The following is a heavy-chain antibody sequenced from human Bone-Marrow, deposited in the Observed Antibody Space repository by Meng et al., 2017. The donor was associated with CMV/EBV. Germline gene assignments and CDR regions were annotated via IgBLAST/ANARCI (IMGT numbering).Heavy chain of an antibody. CDR2: INPNSGGT. J-gene: IGHJ3*02. CDR3: ARSLKGYYDSNRDAFEI. V-gene: IGHV1-69*10. D-gene: IGHD3-22*01. CDR1: GGTFSSYA. Sequence: SVKVSCKASGGTFSSYAISWVRQAPGQGLEWMGWINPNSGGTNYAQKLQGRVTITADKSTSTAYMELSSLRSEDTAVYYCARSLKGYYDSNRDAFEIWGQGTMVTVSS.